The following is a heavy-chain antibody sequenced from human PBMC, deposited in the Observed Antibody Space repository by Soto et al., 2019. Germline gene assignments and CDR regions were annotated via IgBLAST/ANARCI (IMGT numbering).Heavy chain of an antibody. CDR3: ARHRIVYMAAAADYGMDV. Sequence: EVQLVQSGAEVKKPGESLRISCKGSGYSFTNSWISWVRQMPGKGLEWMGRIDPRDSYTNYSPSFQGHVTISADKSISTAYLQWSSLKASDTAMYYCARHRIVYMAAAADYGMDVWGQGTTVTVSS. J-gene: IGHJ6*02. V-gene: IGHV5-10-1*03. CDR2: IDPRDSYT. CDR1: GYSFTNSW. D-gene: IGHD6-13*01.